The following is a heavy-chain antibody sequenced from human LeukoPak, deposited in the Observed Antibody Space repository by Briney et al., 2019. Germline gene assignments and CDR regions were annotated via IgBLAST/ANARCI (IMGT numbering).Heavy chain of an antibody. CDR3: ARTEDSGSYHFDY. D-gene: IGHD1-26*01. J-gene: IGHJ4*02. CDR1: GYSFTSYW. V-gene: IGHV5-51*01. CDR2: IYPGDSDT. Sequence: GESLQISCQGSGYSFTSYWIGWVRQMPGKGLERKGIIYPGDSDTRYSPSFQGQVTISADKSISTADLQWSSLKASDTAMYYCARTEDSGSYHFDYWGQGTLVTVSS.